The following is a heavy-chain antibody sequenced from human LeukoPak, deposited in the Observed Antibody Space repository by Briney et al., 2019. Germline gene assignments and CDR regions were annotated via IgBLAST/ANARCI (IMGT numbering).Heavy chain of an antibody. D-gene: IGHD3-22*01. CDR2: INPNSGGT. V-gene: IGHV1-2*02. CDR1: GYTFTGYY. J-gene: IGHJ4*02. CDR3: ARGTYYDSSGYYRPDY. Sequence: ASVKVSCKASGYTFTGYYMRWVRQAPGQGLEWMGWINPNSGGTNYAQKFQGRATMTRDTSISTAYMELSRLRSDDTAVYYCARGTYYDSSGYYRPDYWGQGTLVTVSS.